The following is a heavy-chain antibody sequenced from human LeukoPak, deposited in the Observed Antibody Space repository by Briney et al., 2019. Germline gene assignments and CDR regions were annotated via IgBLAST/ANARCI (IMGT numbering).Heavy chain of an antibody. J-gene: IGHJ3*02. CDR2: IYTSGST. V-gene: IGHV4-61*02. CDR1: GGSISSGSYY. Sequence: SETLSLTCTVSGGSISSGSYYWSWIRQPARKGLEWIGRIYTSGSTNYNPSLKSRVTISVDTSKNQFSLKLSSVTAADTAVYYCAREVGLKTFDIWGQGTMVTVSS. CDR3: AREVGLKTFDI.